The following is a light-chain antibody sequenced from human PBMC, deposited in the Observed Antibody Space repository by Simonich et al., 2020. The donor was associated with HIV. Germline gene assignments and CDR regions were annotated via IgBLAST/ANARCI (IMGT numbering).Light chain of an antibody. Sequence: DIVMTQSPDSLAVSLGERATFNCKSSRSILYSSNNKNYLAWYQQKPGQPPKLLIYWASTRESVVPDRFSASGSGTDFTLTISSLQAEDVAVYYCQQYYSTPPYTFGQGTKLEIK. CDR1: RSILYSSNNKNY. J-gene: IGKJ2*01. CDR2: WAS. CDR3: QQYYSTPPYT. V-gene: IGKV4-1*01.